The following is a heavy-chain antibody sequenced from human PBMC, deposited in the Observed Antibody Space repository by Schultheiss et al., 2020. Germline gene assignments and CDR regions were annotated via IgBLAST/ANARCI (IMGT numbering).Heavy chain of an antibody. V-gene: IGHV4-34*01. Sequence: SQTLSLTCAVYGGSFSGYYWSWIRQPPGKGLEWIGSIYYSGSTYYNPSLKSRVTISVDTSKNQFSLKLSSVTAADTAVYYCAKDRRIAAAGNYGMDVWGQGTTVTVYS. CDR1: GGSFSGYY. J-gene: IGHJ6*02. D-gene: IGHD6-13*01. CDR3: AKDRRIAAAGNYGMDV. CDR2: IYYSGST.